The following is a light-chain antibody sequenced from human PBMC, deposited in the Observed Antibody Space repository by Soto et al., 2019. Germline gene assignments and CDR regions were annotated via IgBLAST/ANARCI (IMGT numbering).Light chain of an antibody. CDR3: QSYDSSLSVVV. CDR2: GNS. V-gene: IGLV1-40*01. Sequence: QSVLTQPPSVSGAPGQRVTISCTGNSSNIGAGYDVHWYQQFPGTAPKLLIYGNSNRPSGVPDRFSGSKSGTSASLAITGLQAEDEADYYCQSYDSSLSVVVFGGGTKVTVL. CDR1: SSNIGAGYD. J-gene: IGLJ2*01.